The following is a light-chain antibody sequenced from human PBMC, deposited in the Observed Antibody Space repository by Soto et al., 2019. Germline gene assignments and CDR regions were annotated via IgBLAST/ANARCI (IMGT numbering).Light chain of an antibody. V-gene: IGKV3-15*01. CDR3: QQYNNWPPAWT. J-gene: IGKJ1*01. CDR1: QSFTSN. Sequence: IVMTQSPATLSVSPGERATLSCRASQSFTSNLAWYQQKPGQAPRILIYGASTRATGIPDRFSGSGSGTEFTLTISSLQSEDFAVYYCQQYNNWPPAWTFGQGNKVEIK. CDR2: GAS.